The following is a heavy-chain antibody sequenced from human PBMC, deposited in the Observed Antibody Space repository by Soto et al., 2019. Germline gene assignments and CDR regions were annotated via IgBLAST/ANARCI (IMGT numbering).Heavy chain of an antibody. Sequence: ASVKVSCKASGYTFTGYYMHWVRQAPGQGLEWMGWINPNSGGTNYAQKFQGWVTMTRDTSISTAYMELSRLRSDDTAVYYCASGEATLWFVEPVRFDYWGQGTLVTVSS. CDR1: GYTFTGYY. CDR3: ASGEATLWFVEPVRFDY. D-gene: IGHD3-10*01. V-gene: IGHV1-2*04. CDR2: INPNSGGT. J-gene: IGHJ4*02.